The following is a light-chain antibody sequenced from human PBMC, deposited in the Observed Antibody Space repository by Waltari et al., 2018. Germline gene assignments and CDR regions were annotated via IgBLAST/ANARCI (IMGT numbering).Light chain of an antibody. CDR2: EVS. V-gene: IGLV2-8*01. Sequence: QSALTQPPSASGPPGQSVTIPCTGTGRGGSVPLYHQPPGKAPKLPIYEVSKRPSGVPDRFSGSKSGNTASLTVSGLQAEDEGDYYCSSDAVSNNFYDFGSGTKVTVL. J-gene: IGLJ1*01. CDR3: SSDAVSNNFYD. CDR1: GRGGS.